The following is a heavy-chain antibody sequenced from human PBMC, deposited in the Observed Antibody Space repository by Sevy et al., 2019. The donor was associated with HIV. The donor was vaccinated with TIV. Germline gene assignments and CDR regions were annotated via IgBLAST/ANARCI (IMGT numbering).Heavy chain of an antibody. V-gene: IGHV3-23*01. CDR1: GFTFSSYA. Sequence: GGSLRLSCGASGFTFSSYAMSWVRQAPGKGLEWVSVISCRGDTTYYADSVKGRLTISRDNSRNTLYLQMNSLGAEDTAVYYCAKDRRYGDIGLFDYWGQGTLVTVSS. CDR2: ISCRGDTT. D-gene: IGHD4-17*01. J-gene: IGHJ4*02. CDR3: AKDRRYGDIGLFDY.